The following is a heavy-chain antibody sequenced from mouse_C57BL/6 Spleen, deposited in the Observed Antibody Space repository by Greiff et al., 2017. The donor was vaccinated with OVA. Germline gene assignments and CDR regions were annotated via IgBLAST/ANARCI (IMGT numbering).Heavy chain of an antibody. D-gene: IGHD4-1*01. J-gene: IGHJ1*03. CDR2: ISSGSSTI. CDR3: ARNWDWDFDV. Sequence: EVHLVESGGGLVKPGGSLKLSCAASGFTFSDYGMHWVRQAPEKGLEWVAYISSGSSTIYYADTVKGRFTISRDNAKNTLFLQMTSLRSEDTAMYYCARNWDWDFDVWGTGTTVTVSS. V-gene: IGHV5-17*01. CDR1: GFTFSDYG.